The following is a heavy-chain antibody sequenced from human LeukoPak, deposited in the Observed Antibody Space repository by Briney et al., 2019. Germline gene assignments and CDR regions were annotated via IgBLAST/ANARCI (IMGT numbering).Heavy chain of an antibody. V-gene: IGHV4-61*02. CDR3: VRGYYDSSGYHADWFDY. Sequence: PSQTLSLTCTVSGGSISSGSYYWSWIRQPAGKGLEWIGRIYTSGSTNYNPSLKSRVTISVDTSKNQFSLKLSSVTAADTAVYYCVRGYYDSSGYHADWFDYWGQGTLVTVSS. D-gene: IGHD3-22*01. CDR1: GGSISSGSYY. J-gene: IGHJ5*01. CDR2: IYTSGST.